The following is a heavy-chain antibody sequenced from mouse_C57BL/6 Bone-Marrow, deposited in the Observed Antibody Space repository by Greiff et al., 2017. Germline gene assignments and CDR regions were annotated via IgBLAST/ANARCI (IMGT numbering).Heavy chain of an antibody. CDR2: ITPSSGYT. Sequence: VKLMESGAELAKPGASVKLSCKASGYTFTSYWMHWVNQRPGQGLVWIGYITPSSGYTKSNQKFKDKATVTAAKSSSTAYMQLSSLTYEDAAVDYCARWGDYEAMDYWGQGTSVTVAS. V-gene: IGHV1-7*01. CDR3: ARWGDYEAMDY. CDR1: GYTFTSYW. J-gene: IGHJ4*01.